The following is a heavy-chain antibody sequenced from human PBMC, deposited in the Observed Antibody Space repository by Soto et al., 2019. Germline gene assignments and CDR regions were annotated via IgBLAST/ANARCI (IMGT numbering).Heavy chain of an antibody. CDR1: GGSINTRGYF. J-gene: IGHJ5*01. Sequence: QLQLQESGPGLVKPSGTLSLTCTVSGGSINTRGYFWGWFRQPPGKGLDWIGHVSSNGIPGYNPSPSGRTLVSADACRNQFSLEMTSVTASDMGLYYCVYSTVVWYLGGDSCGQGTMVIVSS. D-gene: IGHD2-15*01. V-gene: IGHV4-39*01. CDR3: VYSTVVWYLGGDS. CDR2: VSSNGIP.